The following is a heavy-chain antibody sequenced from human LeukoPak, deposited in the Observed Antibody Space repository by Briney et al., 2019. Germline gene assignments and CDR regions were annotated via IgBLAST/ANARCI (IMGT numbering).Heavy chain of an antibody. Sequence: PGESLRLSCAASGFTFSSYWMSWVRQAPGKGLEWVSVIYSGGSTYYADSVKGRFTISRDNSKNTLYLQMNSLRAEDTAVYYCAREVYGSYYFDYWGQGTLVTVSS. CDR1: GFTFSSYW. CDR2: IYSGGST. V-gene: IGHV3-53*01. CDR3: AREVYGSYYFDY. J-gene: IGHJ4*02. D-gene: IGHD3-10*01.